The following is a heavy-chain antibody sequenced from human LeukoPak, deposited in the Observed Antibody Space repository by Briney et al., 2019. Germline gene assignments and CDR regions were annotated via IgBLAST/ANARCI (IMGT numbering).Heavy chain of an antibody. CDR2: INPNSGGT. J-gene: IGHJ5*02. V-gene: IGHV1-2*02. CDR3: ARVMAARREDLNWFDP. D-gene: IGHD6-6*01. CDR1: GYTFTGYY. Sequence: GASVKVSCKASGYTFTGYYMHWVRQAPGQGLEWMGWINPNSGGTNYAQKFQGRVTMTRDTSISTAYMELSRLRSDDTAVYYCARVMAARREDLNWFDPWGQGTLVTVSS.